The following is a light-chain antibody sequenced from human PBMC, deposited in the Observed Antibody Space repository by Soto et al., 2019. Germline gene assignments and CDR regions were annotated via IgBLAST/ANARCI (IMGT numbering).Light chain of an antibody. Sequence: QSVLTQPPSVSAAPGQKVTISCSGSNSNIGNNYVSWYQQLPGTAPKLLIYDNNKRPSGIPDRFSGSKSGTSATLGITGLQTGDEADYYCGTWDSSLSAVVFGVGTKLTVL. CDR2: DNN. V-gene: IGLV1-51*01. CDR3: GTWDSSLSAVV. CDR1: NSNIGNNY. J-gene: IGLJ2*01.